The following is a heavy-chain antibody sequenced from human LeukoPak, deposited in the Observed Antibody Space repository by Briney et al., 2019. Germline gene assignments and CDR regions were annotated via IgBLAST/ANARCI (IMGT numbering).Heavy chain of an antibody. CDR3: ARAACSGGSCSFDP. CDR2: ISSSGNTI. J-gene: IGHJ5*02. CDR1: GFTFSDYY. Sequence: GSLRLSCAASGFTFSDYYMSWIRQAPGKGLEWVSYISSSGNTIYYADSVKGRFTISRDNAKNSLFLQMNSLRAEDTAVYYCARAACSGGSCSFDPWGQGTLVTVSS. D-gene: IGHD2-15*01. V-gene: IGHV3-11*01.